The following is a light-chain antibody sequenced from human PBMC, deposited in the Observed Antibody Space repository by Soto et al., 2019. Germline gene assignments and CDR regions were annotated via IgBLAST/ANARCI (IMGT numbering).Light chain of an antibody. V-gene: IGLV3-1*01. CDR3: QAWDSSPYVV. CDR1: KLGDKY. CDR2: QDS. J-gene: IGLJ2*01. Sequence: SYELTQPPSVSVSPGQTASITCSGDKLGDKYACWYQQKPGQSPVLVIYQDSKRPSGIPERFSGSNSGNTATLTISGTQAMDEDEYHCQAWDSSPYVVFGGGTKLTVL.